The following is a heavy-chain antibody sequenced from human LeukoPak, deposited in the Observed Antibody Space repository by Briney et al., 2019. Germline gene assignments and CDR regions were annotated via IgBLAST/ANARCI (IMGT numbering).Heavy chain of an antibody. V-gene: IGHV4-31*03. CDR1: GGSISSGGYY. CDR3: AREAYYYGSGSYLLTYYFDY. Sequence: SQTLSLTCTVSGGSISSGGYYWSWIRQHPGTGLEWIGYIYYSGSTYYNPSLKSRVTISVDTSKNQFSLKLSSVTAADTAVYYCAREAYYYGSGSYLLTYYFDYWGQRTLVTVSS. CDR2: IYYSGST. J-gene: IGHJ4*02. D-gene: IGHD3-10*01.